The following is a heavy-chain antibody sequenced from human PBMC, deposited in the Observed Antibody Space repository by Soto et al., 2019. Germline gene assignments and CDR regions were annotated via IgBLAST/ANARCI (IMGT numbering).Heavy chain of an antibody. CDR3: ARLSGRDYYDSSGYLHY. D-gene: IGHD3-22*01. CDR1: GFTFSSYA. V-gene: IGHV3-30-3*01. CDR2: ISYDGSNK. Sequence: GGSLRLSCAASGFTFSSYAMHWVRQAPGKGLEWVAVISYDGSNKYYADSVKGRFTISRDNSKNTLYLQMNSLRAEDTAVYYCARLSGRDYYDSSGYLHYWGQGTLVTVS. J-gene: IGHJ4*02.